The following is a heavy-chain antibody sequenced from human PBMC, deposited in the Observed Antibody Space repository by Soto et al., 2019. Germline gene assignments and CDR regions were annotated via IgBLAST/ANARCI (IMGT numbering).Heavy chain of an antibody. D-gene: IGHD2-15*01. CDR2: ISGSGGST. CDR1: GFTFSSYA. J-gene: IGHJ4*02. V-gene: IGHV3-23*01. Sequence: GGSLRLSCAASGFTFSSYAMSWVRQAPGKGLEWVSAISGSGGSTYYADSVKGRFTISRDNSKNTLYLQMNSLRAEDTAVYYCAKEGYCSGGSCLGFDYWGQGTLVTVS. CDR3: AKEGYCSGGSCLGFDY.